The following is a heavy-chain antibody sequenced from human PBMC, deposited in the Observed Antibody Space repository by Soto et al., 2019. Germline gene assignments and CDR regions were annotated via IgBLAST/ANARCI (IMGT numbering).Heavy chain of an antibody. D-gene: IGHD6-13*01. V-gene: IGHV4-59*01. CDR3: ARDSPSWFPSPGIDV. J-gene: IGHJ6*04. CDR1: GGSIDYYY. Sequence: SETLSLTCTVSGGSIDYYYWSWIRQPPGKGLEWIGCVSDSGSTNYNPSLRSRVTISVDTSKNQFSLNVNSVTAADTAVYYCARDSPSWFPSPGIDVWAEGTTVTVTS. CDR2: VSDSGST.